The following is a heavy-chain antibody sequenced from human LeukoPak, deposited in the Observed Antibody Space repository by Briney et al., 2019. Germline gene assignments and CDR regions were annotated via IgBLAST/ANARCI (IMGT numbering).Heavy chain of an antibody. CDR2: IYYSGST. D-gene: IGHD2-15*01. Sequence: PSETLSLTCTVSGGSISSYYWSWIRQPPGKGLEWIGYIYYSGSTNYNPSLKSRVTISVDTSKNQFSLKLSSVTAADTAVYYCARATPGPNCYYGMDVWGQGTTVTVSS. CDR3: ARATPGPNCYYGMDV. V-gene: IGHV4-59*08. CDR1: GGSISSYY. J-gene: IGHJ6*02.